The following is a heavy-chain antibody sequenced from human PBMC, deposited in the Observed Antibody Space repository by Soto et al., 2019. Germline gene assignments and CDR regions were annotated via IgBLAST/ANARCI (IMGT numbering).Heavy chain of an antibody. CDR1: GGTFSSYA. CDR2: IIPILGSA. D-gene: IGHD1-26*01. CDR3: ASRERVDAFDI. V-gene: IGHV1-69*01. J-gene: IGHJ3*02. Sequence: QVQLVQSGAEVKKPGSSVKVSCKASGGTFSSYAISWVRQAPGQGLEWMGGIIPILGSANYAQKFQDRVTITADESTTRTHMDLSSLRSEDAAVYYCASRERVDAFDIWGQGTMVTVSS.